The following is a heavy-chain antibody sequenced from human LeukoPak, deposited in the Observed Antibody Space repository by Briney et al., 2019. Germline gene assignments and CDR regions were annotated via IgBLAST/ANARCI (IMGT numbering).Heavy chain of an antibody. J-gene: IGHJ6*02. CDR2: IYYSGST. Sequence: KTSETLSLTCTVSGGSISSSSYYWGWIRQPPGKGLEWIGSIYYSGSTYYSPSLKSRVTISVDTSKNQFSLKLSSVTAADTAVYYCARHYGSGSYWAHYYYYGMDVWGQGTTVTVSS. CDR1: GGSISSSSYY. CDR3: ARHYGSGSYWAHYYYYGMDV. V-gene: IGHV4-39*01. D-gene: IGHD3-10*01.